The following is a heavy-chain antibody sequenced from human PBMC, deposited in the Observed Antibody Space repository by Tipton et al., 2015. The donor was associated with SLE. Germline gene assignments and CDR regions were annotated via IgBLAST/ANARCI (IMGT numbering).Heavy chain of an antibody. Sequence: TLSLTCTVSGDFMRDSSFHWGWIRQPPGKGLEWIGSINNSGRDYYDPSLSGRVTISGDTSKNHFSLKLSSVTAADTAIYYCARHYGGGSLAFWGQGTLVTVSS. CDR2: INNSGRD. CDR3: ARHYGGGSLAF. CDR1: GDFMRDSSFH. J-gene: IGHJ4*02. V-gene: IGHV4-39*07. D-gene: IGHD3-16*01.